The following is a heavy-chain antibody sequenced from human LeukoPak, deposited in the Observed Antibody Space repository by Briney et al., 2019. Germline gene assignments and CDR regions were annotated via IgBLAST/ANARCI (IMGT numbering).Heavy chain of an antibody. CDR1: GSTFSDYY. Sequence: GGSLRLSCAASGSTFSDYYMSWIRQAPGKGLEWVSYISSSGSTIYYADSVKGRFTISRDNAKNSLYLQMNSLRAEDTAVYYCARIAVAEYYFDYWGQGTLVTVSS. D-gene: IGHD6-19*01. J-gene: IGHJ4*02. CDR2: ISSSGSTI. CDR3: ARIAVAEYYFDY. V-gene: IGHV3-11*04.